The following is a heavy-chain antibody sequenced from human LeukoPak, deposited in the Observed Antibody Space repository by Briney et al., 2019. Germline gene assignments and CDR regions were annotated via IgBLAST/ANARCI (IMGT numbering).Heavy chain of an antibody. CDR1: GFTFSSFS. J-gene: IGHJ6*02. Sequence: GSLRLSCVASGFTFSSFSMNWVRQAPGKGLEWIGEIYHSGSTNYNPSLKSRVTISVDKSKNQFSLKLSSVTAADTAVYYCASHPSWTYYYGMDVWGQGTTVTVSS. V-gene: IGHV4-4*02. CDR3: ASHPSWTYYYGMDV. D-gene: IGHD6-13*01. CDR2: IYHSGST.